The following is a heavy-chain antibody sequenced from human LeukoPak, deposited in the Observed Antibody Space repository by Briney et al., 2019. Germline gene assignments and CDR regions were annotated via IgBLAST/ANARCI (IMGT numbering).Heavy chain of an antibody. CDR3: ARGDDFSGDH. Sequence: GGSLRLSCLVSGFTFSKFWMSWVRQAPGRGLEWVANIHPEGNEKYHVESVKGRFTISGDNAKNLLFLQMNGLRVEDTAVYYCARGDDFSGDHWGQGTLVTVSS. J-gene: IGHJ4*02. D-gene: IGHD1-1*01. V-gene: IGHV3-7*04. CDR1: GFTFSKFW. CDR2: IHPEGNEK.